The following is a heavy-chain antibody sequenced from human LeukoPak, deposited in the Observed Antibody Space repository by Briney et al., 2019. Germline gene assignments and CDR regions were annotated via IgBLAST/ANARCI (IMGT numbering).Heavy chain of an antibody. CDR3: ARRRYYYDSSGYHFDY. V-gene: IGHV5-51*01. Sequence: GESLKISCKGSGYSFTSYWIAWVRQMPGKGLESMPIMYPGDSQTRYSPSFQGQVTISADKSISTAYLQWSRLEASDTAMYYCARRRYYYDSSGYHFDYWGQGTLVTVSS. CDR1: GYSFTSYW. D-gene: IGHD3-22*01. J-gene: IGHJ4*02. CDR2: MYPGDSQT.